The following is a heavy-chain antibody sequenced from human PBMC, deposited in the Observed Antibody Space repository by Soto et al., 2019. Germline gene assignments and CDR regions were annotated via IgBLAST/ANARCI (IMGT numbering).Heavy chain of an antibody. Sequence: AAGYTFTSYDINWVRQATGQGLEWMGWMNPNSGNTGYAQKFQGRVTMTRNTSISTAYMELSSLRSEDTAVYYCARFGYHVLRFLEWLSPYGMDVWGQGTTVTVSS. CDR1: GYTFTSYD. V-gene: IGHV1-8*01. J-gene: IGHJ6*02. CDR3: ARFGYHVLRFLEWLSPYGMDV. D-gene: IGHD3-3*01. CDR2: MNPNSGNT.